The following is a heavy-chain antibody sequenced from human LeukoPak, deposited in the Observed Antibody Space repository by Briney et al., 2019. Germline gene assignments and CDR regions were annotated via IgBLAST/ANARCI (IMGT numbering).Heavy chain of an antibody. CDR3: ARTTVTHDAFDI. Sequence: PLGTLCLSCAVSGGSFSGYLLSWIRQPPGKGLEWVGEINHSGSTNYNPSLKSRVTISVDTSKNQFSLKLSSVTAADTAVYYCARTTVTHDAFDIWGQGTMVTVSS. V-gene: IGHV4-34*01. J-gene: IGHJ3*02. CDR1: GGSFSGYL. CDR2: INHSGST. D-gene: IGHD4-11*01.